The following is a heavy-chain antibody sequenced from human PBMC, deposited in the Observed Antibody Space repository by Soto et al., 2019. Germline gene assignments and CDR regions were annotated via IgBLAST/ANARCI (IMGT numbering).Heavy chain of an antibody. CDR1: GFTFSSYA. J-gene: IGHJ3*02. D-gene: IGHD6-6*01. CDR2: ISGSGGDT. CDR3: AKTRYSSSPWEDGFDI. V-gene: IGHV3-23*01. Sequence: GGSLRLSCAASGFTFSSYAMSWVRQAPGKGLEWVSAISGSGGDTYYADSVKGRFTISRDNSENTVYLQMSSLRVEDTAVYYCAKTRYSSSPWEDGFDIWGQGTMVTVSS.